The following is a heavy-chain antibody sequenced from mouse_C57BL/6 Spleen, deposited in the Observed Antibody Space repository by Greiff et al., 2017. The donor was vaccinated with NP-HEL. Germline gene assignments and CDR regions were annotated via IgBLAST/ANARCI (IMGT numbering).Heavy chain of an antibody. Sequence: QVQLQQPGTELVKPGASVKLSCKASGYTFTSYWMHWVKQRPGQGLEWIGNINPSNGGTNYNEKFKSKATLTVDKSSSTAYMQLSSQTSEDSAVYYCARGGGYYWYFDVWGTGTTVTVSS. J-gene: IGHJ1*03. CDR2: INPSNGGT. V-gene: IGHV1-53*01. CDR1: GYTFTSYW. D-gene: IGHD1-1*02. CDR3: ARGGGYYWYFDV.